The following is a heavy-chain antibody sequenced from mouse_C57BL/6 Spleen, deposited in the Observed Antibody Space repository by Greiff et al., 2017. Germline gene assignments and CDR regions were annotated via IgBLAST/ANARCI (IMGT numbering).Heavy chain of an antibody. J-gene: IGHJ2*01. CDR1: GFNIKDYY. CDR3: AAITTVVATNY. D-gene: IGHD1-1*01. CDR2: IDPEDGDT. V-gene: IGHV14-2*01. Sequence: EVQLQQSGAELVKPGASVKLSCTASGFNIKDYYMHWVKQRTEQGLEWIGRIDPEDGDTKYAPKFQGKATITADTSSNTAYLQLSSLTSEDTAVYYCAAITTVVATNYWGQGTTLTVSS.